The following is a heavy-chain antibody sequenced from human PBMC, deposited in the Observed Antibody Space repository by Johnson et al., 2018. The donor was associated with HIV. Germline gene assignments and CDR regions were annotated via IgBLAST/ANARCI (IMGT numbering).Heavy chain of an antibody. CDR3: AKEAITMEVDI. CDR2: IWFDGSNK. CDR1: GFTFSNYG. V-gene: IGHV3-33*06. Sequence: QVQLVESGGGVVQPGRSLRLSCAASGFTFSNYGMHWVRQAPGKGLEWVAVIWFDGSNKYYADSVKGRFTISRDNSKNTLYLQMDSLRAEDTAVYYCAKEAITMEVDIWGQGTTVTVSS. J-gene: IGHJ3*02. D-gene: IGHD3-10*01.